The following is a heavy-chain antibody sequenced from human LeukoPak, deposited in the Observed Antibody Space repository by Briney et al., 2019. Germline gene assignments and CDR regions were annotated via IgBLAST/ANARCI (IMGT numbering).Heavy chain of an antibody. Sequence: PGGSLRLSCAASGFTLNTHWMSWVRQAPGKGLEWVANIKQDGRDTYYVDSVKGRFTISRDNAKSSLNLQMNSLRAEDTAMYYCATSEGYWGQGTLVTVSS. CDR2: IKQDGRDT. V-gene: IGHV3-7*03. J-gene: IGHJ4*02. CDR3: ATSEGY. CDR1: GFTLNTHW.